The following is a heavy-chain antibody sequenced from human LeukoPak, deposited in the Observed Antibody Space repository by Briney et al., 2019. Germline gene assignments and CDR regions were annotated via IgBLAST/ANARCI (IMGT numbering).Heavy chain of an antibody. V-gene: IGHV3-64D*06. CDR2: ISTNGGST. CDR3: VKGMEDYDILTGVLDV. D-gene: IGHD3-9*01. J-gene: IGHJ6*02. Sequence: PGGSLRLSCSASGFTFSTYAMHWVRQAPGKGLEYVSAISTNGGSTYYADSVRGRFTISRDNSKNTLYLQMSSLRPEDTAMYYCVKGMEDYDILTGVLDVWGQGTTVTVSS. CDR1: GFTFSTYA.